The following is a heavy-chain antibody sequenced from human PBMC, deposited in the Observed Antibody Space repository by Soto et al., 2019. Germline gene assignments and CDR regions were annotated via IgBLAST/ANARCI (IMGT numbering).Heavy chain of an antibody. CDR1: GGSISSGDYY. CDR3: ARGTDFWSGYYKTNWFDP. D-gene: IGHD3-3*01. V-gene: IGHV4-30-4*01. Sequence: SETLSLTCTVSGGSISSGDYYWSWIRQPPGKGLEWIGYIYYSGSTYYNPSLKSRVTISVDTSKNQFSLKLSSVTAADTAVYYCARGTDFWSGYYKTNWFDPWGQGTLVTVSS. CDR2: IYYSGST. J-gene: IGHJ5*02.